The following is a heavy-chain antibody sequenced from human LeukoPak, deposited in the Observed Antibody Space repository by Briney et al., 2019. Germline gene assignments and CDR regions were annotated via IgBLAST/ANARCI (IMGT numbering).Heavy chain of an antibody. V-gene: IGHV4-59*01. CDR1: GGSISSYY. CDR3: AREGTYYYDSSGYPTDWYFDL. J-gene: IGHJ2*01. Sequence: SETLSLTCTVSGGSISSYYWSWIRQPPVKGLEWIGYIYYSGSTNYNPSLKSRVTISVDTSKNQFSLKLSSVTAADTAVYYCAREGTYYYDSSGYPTDWYFDLWGRGTLVTVSS. D-gene: IGHD3-22*01. CDR2: IYYSGST.